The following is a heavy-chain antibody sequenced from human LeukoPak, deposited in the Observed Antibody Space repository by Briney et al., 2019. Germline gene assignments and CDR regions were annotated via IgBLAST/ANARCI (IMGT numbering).Heavy chain of an antibody. V-gene: IGHV4-4*07. J-gene: IGHJ6*03. CDR1: GDSISSYY. CDR3: ARAGYYYYYMDV. CDR2: IYSSGST. Sequence: SETLSLTCTVSGDSISSYYCSWIRQPAGKGLEWIGRIYSSGSTNYNPSLKSRVTISLETSKNQFSLKLTSVTAADTAVYYCARAGYYYYYMDVWGKGTTVTVSS.